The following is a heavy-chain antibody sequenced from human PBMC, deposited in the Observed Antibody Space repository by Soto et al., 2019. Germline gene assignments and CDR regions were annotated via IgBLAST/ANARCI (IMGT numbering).Heavy chain of an antibody. CDR1: GGSISSSSYY. CDR3: AQPYYDSSGYVY. Sequence: SETLSLTCTVSGGSISSSSYYWGWIRQPPGKGLEWIGSIYYSGSTYYNPSLKSRVTISVDTSKNQFSLKLSSVTAADTAVYYCAQPYYDSSGYVYWGQGTLVTVSS. D-gene: IGHD3-22*01. V-gene: IGHV4-39*01. CDR2: IYYSGST. J-gene: IGHJ4*02.